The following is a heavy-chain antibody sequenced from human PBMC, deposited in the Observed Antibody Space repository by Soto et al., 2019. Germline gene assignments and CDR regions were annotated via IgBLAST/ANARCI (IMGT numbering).Heavy chain of an antibody. CDR3: ARHTSGWHFYDY. CDR1: GFTFSSYA. Sequence: GGSLRLSCAASGFTFSSYAMSWVRQAPGKGLEWVSAISGSGGSTYYADSVKGRFTISRDNAKNSLYLQMNSLRAEDTAVYYCARHTSGWHFYDYWGQGTQVTVSS. CDR2: ISGSGGST. D-gene: IGHD6-19*01. J-gene: IGHJ4*02. V-gene: IGHV3-23*01.